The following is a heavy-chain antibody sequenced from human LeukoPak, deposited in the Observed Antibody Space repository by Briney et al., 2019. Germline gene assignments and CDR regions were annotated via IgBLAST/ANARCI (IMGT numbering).Heavy chain of an antibody. CDR1: GGTFSSYA. D-gene: IGHD3-16*01. V-gene: IGHV1-69*01. CDR3: ARLPKGGEWLDYYYGMDV. Sequence: SVKVSCKASGGTFSSYAIRWVRQAPGQGLEWMGGIIPILGTANYAQKFQGRVTITADESTSTAYMELSSLRSEDTAVYYCARLPKGGEWLDYYYGMDVWGKGTTVTVSS. J-gene: IGHJ6*04. CDR2: IIPILGTA.